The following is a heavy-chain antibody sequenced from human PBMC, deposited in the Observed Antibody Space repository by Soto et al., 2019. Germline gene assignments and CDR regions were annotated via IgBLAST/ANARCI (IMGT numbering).Heavy chain of an antibody. D-gene: IGHD6-19*01. J-gene: IGHJ5*02. Sequence: PSETLSLTCTVSGGSISSYYWSWIRQPAGKGLEWIGRIYTSGSTNYNPSLKSRVTMSVDTSKNQFSLKLSSVTAADTAVYYCARDGIAVAGTSNWFDPWGQGTLVTVSS. CDR1: GGSISSYY. V-gene: IGHV4-4*07. CDR3: ARDGIAVAGTSNWFDP. CDR2: IYTSGST.